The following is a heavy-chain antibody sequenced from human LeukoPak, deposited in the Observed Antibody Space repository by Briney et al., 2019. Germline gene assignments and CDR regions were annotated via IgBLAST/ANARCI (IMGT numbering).Heavy chain of an antibody. CDR2: IYYSGST. CDR3: ARAGRGYSGYGRYYYYGMDV. Sequence: SQTLSLTSTVSGGSISSGDYYWRWIRQPPGKGLEWIGYIYYSGSTYYNPSLKSRVTISVDTSKDQFSLKLSSVTAADTAVYYCARAGRGYSGYGRYYYYGMDVWGKGTTVTVSS. J-gene: IGHJ6*04. CDR1: GGSISSGDYY. V-gene: IGHV4-30-4*01. D-gene: IGHD5-12*01.